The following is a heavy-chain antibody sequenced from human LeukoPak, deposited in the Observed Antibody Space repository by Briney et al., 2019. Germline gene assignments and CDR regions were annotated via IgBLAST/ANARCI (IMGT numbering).Heavy chain of an antibody. CDR1: GFTVSSNY. CDR3: ARGRLGYYFDY. V-gene: IGHV3-66*02. CDR2: IYSGGST. J-gene: IGHJ4*02. Sequence: GGSLRLSCAASGFTVSSNYMNWVRQTPGKGLKWVSVIYSGGSTYYADSVKGRFTISRDNSKNTLYLQMNSLRAEDTAVYYCARGRLGYYFDYWGQGTLVTVSS. D-gene: IGHD7-27*01.